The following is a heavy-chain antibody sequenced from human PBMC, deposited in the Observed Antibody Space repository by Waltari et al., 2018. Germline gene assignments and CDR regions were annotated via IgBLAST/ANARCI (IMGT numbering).Heavy chain of an antibody. Sequence: QVQLVQSGAEVKKPGSSVKVSCKDSGGTFSSYAISWVRQATGQGLEWMGGIIPIFGTANYAQKFQRRVTITADESTSTAYMELSSLRSEDTAVYYCARGVVATMGLDWGQGTLVTVSS. V-gene: IGHV1-69*13. CDR1: GGTFSSYA. CDR2: IIPIFGTA. D-gene: IGHD5-12*01. J-gene: IGHJ4*02. CDR3: ARGVVATMGLD.